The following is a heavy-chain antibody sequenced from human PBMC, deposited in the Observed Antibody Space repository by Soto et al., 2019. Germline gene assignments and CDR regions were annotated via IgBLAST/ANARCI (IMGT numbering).Heavy chain of an antibody. CDR3: AKDYIWGSYRPLSHFDY. CDR1: GFTFSSYA. J-gene: IGHJ4*02. V-gene: IGHV3-23*01. Sequence: GGSLRLSCAASGFTFSSYAMSWVRQAPGKGLEWVSAISGSGGSTYYADSVKGRFTISRDNSKNTLYLQMNSLRAEDTAVYYCAKDYIWGSYRPLSHFDYWGQGTLVTVSS. D-gene: IGHD3-16*02. CDR2: ISGSGGST.